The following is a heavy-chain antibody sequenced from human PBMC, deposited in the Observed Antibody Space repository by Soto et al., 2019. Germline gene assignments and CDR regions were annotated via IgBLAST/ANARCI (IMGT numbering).Heavy chain of an antibody. J-gene: IGHJ4*02. Sequence: QVHLQESGPRLVKPSETLSLTWDVSGGSFGDNYWTWIRHFPGKGLEWIGYIYYSGSTNYNQSLKSRVSISVDASKAQFSLQLTSVTAADTALYYCAAGTLGAVWTPLDHWGQGILVTVAS. CDR2: IYYSGST. CDR1: GGSFGDNY. D-gene: IGHD3-16*01. CDR3: AAGTLGAVWTPLDH. V-gene: IGHV4-59*03.